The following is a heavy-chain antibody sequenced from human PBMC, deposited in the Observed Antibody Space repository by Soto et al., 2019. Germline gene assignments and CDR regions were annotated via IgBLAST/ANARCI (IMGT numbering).Heavy chain of an antibody. V-gene: IGHV1-8*01. CDR2: INPNSGNI. Sequence: ASVKVSCKASGDTFTTYDINWVRQATGHGLEWMGWINPNSGNIGYAQRFQGRVTMTRDTAIRTAYMEVSSLRSDDTAVYYCARGRASGGYYPLDYWGQGTLVTVSS. CDR3: ARGRASGGYYPLDY. J-gene: IGHJ4*02. CDR1: GDTFTTYD. D-gene: IGHD3-10*01.